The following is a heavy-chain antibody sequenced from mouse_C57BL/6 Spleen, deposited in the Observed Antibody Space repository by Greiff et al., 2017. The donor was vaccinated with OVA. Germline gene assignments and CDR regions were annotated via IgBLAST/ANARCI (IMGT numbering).Heavy chain of an antibody. D-gene: IGHD1-1*01. J-gene: IGHJ1*03. CDR2: IHPNSGST. V-gene: IGHV1-64*01. CDR3: ARGDYGSSGGYFDV. Sequence: QVQLKQPGAELVKPGASVKLSCKASGYTFTSYWMHWVKQRPGQGLEWIGMIHPNSGSTNYNEKFKSKATLTVDKSSSTAYMQLSSLTSEDSAVYYCARGDYGSSGGYFDVWGTGTTVTVSS. CDR1: GYTFTSYW.